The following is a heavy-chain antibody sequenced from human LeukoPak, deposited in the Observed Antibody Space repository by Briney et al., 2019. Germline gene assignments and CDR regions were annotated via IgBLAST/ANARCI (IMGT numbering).Heavy chain of an antibody. CDR3: AKDTPVGGAFDI. Sequence: GRSLRLSCAASGFTFDVYGMQWVRQAPGKWLEWVAVISYDGSNKYYADSVKGRFTISRDTSKNTLYMQMNSVRTEDTAVYDCAKDTPVGGAFDIWGQGTMVTVS. J-gene: IGHJ3*02. CDR1: GFTFDVYG. V-gene: IGHV3-30*18. CDR2: ISYDGSNK. D-gene: IGHD1-26*01.